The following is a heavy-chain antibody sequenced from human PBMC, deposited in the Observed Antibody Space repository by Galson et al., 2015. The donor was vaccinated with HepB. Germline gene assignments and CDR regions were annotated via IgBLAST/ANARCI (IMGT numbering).Heavy chain of an antibody. V-gene: IGHV3-30*18. Sequence: SLRLSCAASGFTFSSYGMHWVRQAPGKGLEWVAVISYDGSNKFCADSVKGRFTISRDNSKNTLYLQMNSLRAEDTAVYYCAKAPTFGVITPSDYWGQGTLVTVSS. CDR2: ISYDGSNK. D-gene: IGHD3-3*01. CDR3: AKAPTFGVITPSDY. CDR1: GFTFSSYG. J-gene: IGHJ4*02.